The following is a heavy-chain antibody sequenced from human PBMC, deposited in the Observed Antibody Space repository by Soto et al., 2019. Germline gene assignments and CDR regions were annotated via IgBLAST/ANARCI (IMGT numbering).Heavy chain of an antibody. V-gene: IGHV3-23*01. Sequence: PVGSLRLSCASSVFTFNNYAMNCVRQAPGKGLEWVSAISGSGGSAYYADSVQGRFIISRDNSKNTLYLQMNSLRAEDAAIYYCVREGSGWYHRGSFDFWGRGTMVTGSS. J-gene: IGHJ4*03. D-gene: IGHD6-13*01. CDR1: VFTFNNYA. CDR2: ISGSGGSA. CDR3: VREGSGWYHRGSFDF.